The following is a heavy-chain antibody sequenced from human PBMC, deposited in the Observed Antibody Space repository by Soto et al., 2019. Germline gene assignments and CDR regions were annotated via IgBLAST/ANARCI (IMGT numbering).Heavy chain of an antibody. CDR2: IIPIFGTA. CDR1: GGTFSSYA. CDR3: ARAPLLWFGESTPYYDYGMDV. Sequence: QVQLVQSGAEVKKPGSSVKVSCKASGGTFSSYAISWVRQAPGQGLEWMGGIIPIFGTANYAQKFQGRVTITADESTSTADMELSSLRSEDTAVYYCARAPLLWFGESTPYYDYGMDVWGQGTTVTVSS. J-gene: IGHJ6*02. D-gene: IGHD3-10*01. V-gene: IGHV1-69*01.